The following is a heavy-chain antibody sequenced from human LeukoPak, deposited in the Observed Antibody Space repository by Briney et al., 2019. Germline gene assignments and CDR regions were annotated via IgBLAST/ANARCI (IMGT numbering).Heavy chain of an antibody. D-gene: IGHD2-8*01. CDR1: GGSISSSSYY. V-gene: IGHV4-39*01. Sequence: PSETLSLTCTVSGGSISSSSYYWGWIRQPPGKGLEWIGSIYYSGSSYYTPSLKSRLTISVDTSKDQFSLKLTSVTAADTAVYYCAASGYRTSWYYYDFWGQGTLVTVSS. CDR2: IYYSGSS. J-gene: IGHJ4*02. CDR3: AASGYRTSWYYYDF.